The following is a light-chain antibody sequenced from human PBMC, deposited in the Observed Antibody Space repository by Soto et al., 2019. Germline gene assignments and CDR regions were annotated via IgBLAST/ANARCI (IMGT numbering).Light chain of an antibody. J-gene: IGLJ2*01. Sequence: SYELTQSPSVSVSPGQTARIPCSGDALPKQYAYWYQQKPGQAPVLVIYKDSERPSGIPERFSGSTSGTTVTLTISGVQAEDEADYYCQSADSSSNVVFGGGTKVTVL. CDR1: ALPKQY. V-gene: IGLV3-25*03. CDR2: KDS. CDR3: QSADSSSNVV.